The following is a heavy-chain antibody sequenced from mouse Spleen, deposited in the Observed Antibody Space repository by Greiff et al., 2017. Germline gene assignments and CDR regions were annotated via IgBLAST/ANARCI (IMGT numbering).Heavy chain of an antibody. D-gene: IGHD1-1*01. J-gene: IGHJ2*01. Sequence: EVKLVESGGGLVKPGGSLKLSCAASGFTFSSYTMSWVRQTPAKRLEWVATISSGGSYTYYPDSVKGRFTISRDNAKNTLYLQMSSLKSEDTAMYYCARHSYYYGRDFDYWGQGTTLTVSS. V-gene: IGHV5-6-4*01. CDR1: GFTFSSYT. CDR3: ARHSYYYGRDFDY. CDR2: ISSGGSYT.